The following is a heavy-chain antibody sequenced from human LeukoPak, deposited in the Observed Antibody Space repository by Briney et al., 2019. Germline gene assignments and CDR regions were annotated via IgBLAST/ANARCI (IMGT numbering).Heavy chain of an antibody. D-gene: IGHD3-3*01. CDR2: IYSGGST. CDR3: ARGVHDFWSGFYFDY. V-gene: IGHV3-66*02. Sequence: GGSLRLSCAASGFIVSSNYMSWVRRAPGKGLEWVSVIYSGGSTYYADSVKGRFTISRDKSKNTLFLQMNSLRAEDTAVYYCARGVHDFWSGFYFDYWGQGTLVTVSS. J-gene: IGHJ4*02. CDR1: GFIVSSNY.